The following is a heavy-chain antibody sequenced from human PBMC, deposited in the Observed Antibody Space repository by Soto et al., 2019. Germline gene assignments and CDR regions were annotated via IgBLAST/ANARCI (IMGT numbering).Heavy chain of an antibody. D-gene: IGHD6-13*01. CDR3: ARGGGDSISCYFDF. V-gene: IGHV6-1*01. Sequence: PSQALALPCDSSGDRVSSNSAAWNWVRQSPSRGLEWVGRTYYRSKWNKDYVVCVKRRITINPDTSKNQSSLQLNSVTPEDTAVYYCARGGGDSISCYFDFWGQGTLVTVSS. CDR2: TYYRSKWNK. CDR1: GDRVSSNSAA. J-gene: IGHJ4*03.